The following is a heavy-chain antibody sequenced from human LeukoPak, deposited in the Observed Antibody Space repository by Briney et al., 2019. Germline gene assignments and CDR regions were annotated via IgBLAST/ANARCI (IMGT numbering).Heavy chain of an antibody. CDR3: AKDPGYYDSSGQGYFDC. CDR1: GFTFSDYG. CDR2: ISNEGRVQ. D-gene: IGHD3-22*01. Sequence: PGGSLRLSCAASGFTFSDYGMHWVRQAPGKGLEWVTVISNEGRVQYYADSVKGRFTISRDNSKNTLYLQMNSLRAEDTAVYYCAKDPGYYDSSGQGYFDCWGQGTLVTVSS. J-gene: IGHJ4*02. V-gene: IGHV3-30*18.